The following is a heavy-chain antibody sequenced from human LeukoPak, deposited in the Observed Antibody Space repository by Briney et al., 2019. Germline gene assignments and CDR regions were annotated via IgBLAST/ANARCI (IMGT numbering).Heavy chain of an antibody. J-gene: IGHJ4*02. CDR1: GFTFSNYA. V-gene: IGHV3-30*01. D-gene: IGHD3-10*01. CDR3: ARDSTYYYDSGSSGPHYFDN. CDR2: ISSGGTYE. Sequence: GGSLRLSCAASGFTFSNYAMHWVRQAPGKGLEWVSLISSGGTYEYYADSVKGRFTISRDNSKNTLYLQMNSLRAEDTAVYYCARDSTYYYDSGSSGPHYFDNWGQGTLVTVSS.